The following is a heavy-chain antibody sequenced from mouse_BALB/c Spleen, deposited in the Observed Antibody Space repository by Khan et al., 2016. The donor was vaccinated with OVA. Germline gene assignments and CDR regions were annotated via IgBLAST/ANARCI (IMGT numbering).Heavy chain of an antibody. CDR3: ARQPYYRYYIFDY. CDR2: IWSDGTI. D-gene: IGHD2-10*01. Sequence: VQLQESGPGLVAPSQSLSITCTISGFSLTNYGVHWVRQPPGKGLEWLVVIWSDGTITYCSDLKSSLCISKDNSKSQVHLKMNSFQNDDTDMYYCARQPYYRYYIFDYWGQGTSVTVSS. V-gene: IGHV2-6-1*01. J-gene: IGHJ4*01. CDR1: GFSLTNYG.